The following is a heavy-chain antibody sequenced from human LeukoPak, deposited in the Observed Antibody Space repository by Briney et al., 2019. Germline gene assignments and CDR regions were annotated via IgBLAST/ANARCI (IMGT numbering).Heavy chain of an antibody. V-gene: IGHV4-34*01. CDR1: GGSFSGYY. CDR3: ALLGYCSSTSCRFEY. Sequence: SETLSLTCAVYGGSFSGYYWSWIRQPPGKGLEWIGEINHSGSTNYNPSLKSRVTISVDTSKNQFSLKLSSVTAADTALYYCALLGYCSSTSCRFEYWGQGTLVTVSS. CDR2: INHSGST. J-gene: IGHJ4*02. D-gene: IGHD2-2*01.